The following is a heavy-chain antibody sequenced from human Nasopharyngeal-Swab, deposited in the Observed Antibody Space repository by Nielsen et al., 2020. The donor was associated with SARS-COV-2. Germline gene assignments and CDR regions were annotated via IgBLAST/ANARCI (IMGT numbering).Heavy chain of an antibody. D-gene: IGHD1-26*01. V-gene: IGHV3-7*01. J-gene: IGHJ4*02. CDR3: ARDGYSEWDLPD. Sequence: GESLKISCAGSGYIFGSFWMNWVRQTPGKGLEWVANINEDGSEKYYVDSVKGRFTVSRDNAKNSLYLQMNSLRAEDTAVYYCARDGYSEWDLPDWGQGTLVTVSS. CDR2: INEDGSEK. CDR1: GYIFGSFW.